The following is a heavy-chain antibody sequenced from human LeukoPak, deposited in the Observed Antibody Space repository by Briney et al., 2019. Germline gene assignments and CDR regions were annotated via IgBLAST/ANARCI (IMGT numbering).Heavy chain of an antibody. CDR3: ARVGVDYSGNIVKYFFDY. D-gene: IGHD4-23*01. Sequence: KASETLSLTCTVSGGSISSSSYYWGWIRQPPGKGLECIGSIYYSGSTYYNPSLKSRVTISVDTSKNQFSLKLSPVTAADTAVYYCARVGVDYSGNIVKYFFDYWGQGTLVTVSS. V-gene: IGHV4-39*07. J-gene: IGHJ4*02. CDR1: GGSISSSSYY. CDR2: IYYSGST.